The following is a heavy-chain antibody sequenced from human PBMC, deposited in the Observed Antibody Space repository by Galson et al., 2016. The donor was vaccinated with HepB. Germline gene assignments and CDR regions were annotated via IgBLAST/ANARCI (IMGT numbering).Heavy chain of an antibody. J-gene: IGHJ6*02. Sequence: SETLSLTCPVSGDSIRTYYWSWIRQPPGQGLEWIGNFYYIGTTNYNPSLKSRVTISMDTSKRLFSLNLTSVTAADTAVYYCGRVPVDYAYEATDVWGQGTAVTVYS. D-gene: IGHD4-17*01. V-gene: IGHV4-59*01. CDR1: GDSIRTYY. CDR2: FYYIGTT. CDR3: GRVPVDYAYEATDV.